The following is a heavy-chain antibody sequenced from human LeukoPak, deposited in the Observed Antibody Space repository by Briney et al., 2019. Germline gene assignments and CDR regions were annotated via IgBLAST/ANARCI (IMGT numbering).Heavy chain of an antibody. V-gene: IGHV1-2*06. Sequence: GASVKVSCKACGYTFTDYYMHWVRQAPGQGLEWMGRINPNSGGTNYAQKFQARVTMTRDTSISTAYMELSRLRSDDTALYYCARAAYYYDGSGYYLGDWGQGTLVTVSS. CDR2: INPNSGGT. J-gene: IGHJ4*02. D-gene: IGHD3-22*01. CDR3: ARAAYYYDGSGYYLGD. CDR1: GYTFTDYY.